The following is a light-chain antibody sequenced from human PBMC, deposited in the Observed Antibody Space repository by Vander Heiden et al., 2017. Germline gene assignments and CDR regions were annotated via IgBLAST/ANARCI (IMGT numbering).Light chain of an antibody. CDR3: AAWDDSLNGFYV. V-gene: IGLV1-44*01. CDR1: SSNIGSNT. J-gene: IGLJ1*01. Sequence: QSVLTQPPSASGTPGQRVTISCSGSSSNIGSNTVNWYQQLPGTAPKLLIYSNKQRPSGVPDRVSGSKSGTSASLAISGLQSEDEADYYCAAWDDSLNGFYVFGTGTKVTVL. CDR2: SNK.